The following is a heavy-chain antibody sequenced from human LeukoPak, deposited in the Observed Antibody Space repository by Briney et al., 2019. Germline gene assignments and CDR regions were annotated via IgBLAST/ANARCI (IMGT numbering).Heavy chain of an antibody. D-gene: IGHD2-2*03. CDR3: ARERYGHCRSTSCYGPFDY. V-gene: IGHV3-30-3*01. CDR2: ISYDGTYK. Sequence: GGSLRLSCAASGFTFSSYAMHWVRQAPGKGLEWVAVISYDGTYKYYADSVKGRFTISRDNSKNTLYLQMNSLRAEDTAVYYCARERYGHCRSTSCYGPFDYWGQGTLVTVSS. CDR1: GFTFSSYA. J-gene: IGHJ4*02.